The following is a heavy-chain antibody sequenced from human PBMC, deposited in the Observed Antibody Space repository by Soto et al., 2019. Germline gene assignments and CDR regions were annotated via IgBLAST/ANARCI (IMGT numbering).Heavy chain of an antibody. CDR2: SYHSGSS. CDR3: ARRYYYDSSGYYLGD. Sequence: QVQLRESGPRLVKPSGTLSLTCAVSGSSITTSNWWTWVRQPPGKGLEWIGESYHSGSSNYNPSLKSRVTISVDKSKNQFFLTLASVTAADTAVYYCARRYYYDSSGYYLGDWGQGTLVTVSS. J-gene: IGHJ4*02. CDR1: GSSITTSNW. V-gene: IGHV4-4*02. D-gene: IGHD3-22*01.